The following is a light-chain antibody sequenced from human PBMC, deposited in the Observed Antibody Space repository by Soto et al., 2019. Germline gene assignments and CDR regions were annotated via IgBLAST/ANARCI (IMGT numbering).Light chain of an antibody. V-gene: IGKV1-5*01. CDR2: DAS. CDR1: QSISGR. Sequence: DIQMTQSPSTLSASVGDRVTITCRASQSISGRLAWHQQKPGKAPKLLIYDASSLESGVPSRFSGSGSGTEFILTISSLQPDDFATYDCQQYSSYPLTFGGGTKVEIK. CDR3: QQYSSYPLT. J-gene: IGKJ4*01.